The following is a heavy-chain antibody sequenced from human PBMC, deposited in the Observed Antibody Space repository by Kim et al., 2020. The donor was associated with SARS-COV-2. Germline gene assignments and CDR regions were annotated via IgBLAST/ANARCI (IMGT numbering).Heavy chain of an antibody. J-gene: IGHJ5*02. Sequence: SETLSLTCTVSGDSLITASYYWVWIRQPPGKGLDWIGTVYYSGSTYYNPSLKSRVILSVDTSKNQFSLNVNSLTAADTAVYYCARLAKRPFGWIDPWGQGTLVIVSS. D-gene: IGHD6-25*01. CDR3: ARLAKRPFGWIDP. CDR2: VYYSGST. CDR1: GDSLITASYY. V-gene: IGHV4-39*07.